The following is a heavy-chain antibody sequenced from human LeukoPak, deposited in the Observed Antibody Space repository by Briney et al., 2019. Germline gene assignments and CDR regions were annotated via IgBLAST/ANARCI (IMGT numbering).Heavy chain of an antibody. J-gene: IGHJ3*02. CDR3: ARHEYAWRGAFDI. CDR2: IYYSGST. V-gene: IGHV4-59*08. Sequence: SETLSLTCTVSGGSLNNYHWSWIRQPPGKGLEWIGYIYYSGSTDSNPSLKSRVTISVDTSRNQFSLKLRSVTAADTAVYYCARHEYAWRGAFDIWGQGTMVTVSS. CDR1: GGSLNNYH. D-gene: IGHD2/OR15-2a*01.